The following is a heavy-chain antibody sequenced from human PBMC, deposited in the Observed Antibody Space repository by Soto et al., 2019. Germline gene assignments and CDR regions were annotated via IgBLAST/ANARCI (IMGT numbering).Heavy chain of an antibody. CDR3: ARETQPLPPYSRLAQYFDY. CDR1: GGTFSSYS. Sequence: GASVKVSFKASGGTFSSYSISWVRQAPGQGLEWMGGIIPIFGTANYAQKFQGRVTITADESTSTAYMELSSLRSEDTAVYYCARETQPLPPYSRLAQYFDYWGQGTQVTVSS. V-gene: IGHV1-69*01. CDR2: IIPIFGTA. D-gene: IGHD6-6*01. J-gene: IGHJ4*02.